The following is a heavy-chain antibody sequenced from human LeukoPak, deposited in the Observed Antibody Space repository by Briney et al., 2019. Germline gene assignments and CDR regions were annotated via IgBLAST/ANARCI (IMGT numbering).Heavy chain of an antibody. D-gene: IGHD6-13*01. Sequence: GGSLRLSCAPSGLTFSSYWMSWVRQAPGKGLEWVANIKQDGSEKYYVDSVKGRFTISRDNAKNSLYLQMNSLRAEDTAVYYCARDRSSWFDPNWFDPWGQGTLVTVSS. CDR2: IKQDGSEK. V-gene: IGHV3-7*01. CDR3: ARDRSSWFDPNWFDP. J-gene: IGHJ5*02. CDR1: GLTFSSYW.